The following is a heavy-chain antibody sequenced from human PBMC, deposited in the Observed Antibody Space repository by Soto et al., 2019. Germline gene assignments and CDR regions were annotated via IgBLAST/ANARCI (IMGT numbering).Heavy chain of an antibody. CDR1: GFTFSSYA. CDR2: ISGGGGT. Sequence: LRLSCVASGFTFSSYAMSWVRQAPGKGLEWVSVISGGGGTYYADSVKGRFTISRDNSKNTPYLQMNSLRAEDTAVYYCAPGGLAVAGTGWFDPWGQGTLVTVSS. CDR3: APGGLAVAGTGWFDP. D-gene: IGHD6-19*01. V-gene: IGHV3-23*01. J-gene: IGHJ5*02.